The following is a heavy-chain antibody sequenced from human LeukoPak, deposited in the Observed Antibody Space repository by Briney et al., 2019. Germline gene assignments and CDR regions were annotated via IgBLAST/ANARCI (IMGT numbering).Heavy chain of an antibody. D-gene: IGHD1-26*01. V-gene: IGHV5-51*01. J-gene: IGHJ4*02. CDR3: ARRARTGSQYSFDY. CDR2: IYPGDSHA. Sequence: GESLKISCRGSGYRFTNYWIGWVRHMPGKGLEWMGIIYPGDSHARYSPSFQGQVTISADKSISTAYLQWSSLKASDTAMYYCARRARTGSQYSFDYWGQGTLVTVSS. CDR1: GYRFTNYW.